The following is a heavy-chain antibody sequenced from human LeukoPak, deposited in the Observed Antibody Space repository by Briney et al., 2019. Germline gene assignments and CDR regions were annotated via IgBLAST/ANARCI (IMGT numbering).Heavy chain of an antibody. J-gene: IGHJ4*02. Sequence: GGSLRLSCAASGFTFSSYSMNWVRQPPGKGLEWVSSIGSRTSFIYHADSVKGRFAISRDDARNSLYLQLNSLRAEDSAVYYCARDRTLDYWGQGTLVTVSS. D-gene: IGHD3/OR15-3a*01. V-gene: IGHV3-21*01. CDR1: GFTFSSYS. CDR3: ARDRTLDY. CDR2: IGSRTSFI.